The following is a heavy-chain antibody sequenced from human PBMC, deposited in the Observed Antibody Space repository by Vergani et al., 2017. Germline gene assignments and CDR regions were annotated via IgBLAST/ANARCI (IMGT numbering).Heavy chain of an antibody. Sequence: EVQLVESGGGLVKPGGSLPLSCPPSLFPFPPSTMHWVRQAPGNGLALVSSISSSSSYIYYADSVKGRFTISRDNAKNSLYLQMNSLRAEDTAVYYCASAILDFDYWGQGTLVTVSS. D-gene: IGHD2/OR15-2a*01. J-gene: IGHJ4*02. CDR2: ISSSSSYI. V-gene: IGHV3-21*01. CDR1: LFPFPPST. CDR3: ASAILDFDY.